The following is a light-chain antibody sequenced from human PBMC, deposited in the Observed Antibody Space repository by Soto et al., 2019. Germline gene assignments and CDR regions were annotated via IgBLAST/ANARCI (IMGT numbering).Light chain of an antibody. J-gene: IGLJ2*01. CDR1: STDVGGYNY. V-gene: IGLV2-11*01. CDR3: CSYGGTCALL. Sequence: QSALTQPRSVSGSPGQSVTISCTGTSTDVGGYNYVSWYQQHPGKAPKLMIYDVTKRPSGVPDRFSGSKSGNTASLTISGLQAEEEADYYCCSYGGTCALLFGGGTKLTVL. CDR2: DVT.